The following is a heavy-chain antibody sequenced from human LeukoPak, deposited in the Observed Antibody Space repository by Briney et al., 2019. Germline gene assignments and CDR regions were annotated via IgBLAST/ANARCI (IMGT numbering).Heavy chain of an antibody. Sequence: PGGSLRLSCAASGFTFSSYAMSWVRQAPGKGLEWVSAISGSGGSTYYADSVKGRFTISRDNSKNTLYLQMNSPRAEDTAVYYCAREEYGGNAFDYWGQGTLVTVSS. CDR2: ISGSGGST. D-gene: IGHD4-23*01. CDR1: GFTFSSYA. V-gene: IGHV3-23*01. J-gene: IGHJ4*02. CDR3: AREEYGGNAFDY.